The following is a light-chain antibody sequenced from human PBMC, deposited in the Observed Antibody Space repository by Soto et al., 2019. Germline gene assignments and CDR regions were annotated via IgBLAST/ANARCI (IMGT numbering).Light chain of an antibody. V-gene: IGKV1-8*01. CDR1: QGISSY. Sequence: AIRMTQSPSSFSASTGDRVTITCRASQGISSYLAWYQQKPGKAPKLLIYAASTLQSVVPSRFSGSGPVTDFTLTISCLQSEAFATDYCQQYYSYPWTFGQGTKVEVK. CDR3: QQYYSYPWT. J-gene: IGKJ1*01. CDR2: AAS.